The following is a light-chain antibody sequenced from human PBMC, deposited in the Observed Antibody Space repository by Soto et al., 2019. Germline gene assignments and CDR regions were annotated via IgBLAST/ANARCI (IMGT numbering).Light chain of an antibody. CDR2: GNS. CDR1: SSNIGAGYD. Sequence: QSVLTQPPSVSGAPGQRVTISCTGSSSNIGAGYDVHWYQQLPGTAPKLLIYGNSNRPSGVPDRFSGSKSGTSASLAITGLQAEDEADYYCQSYDSSLIALVFGGGTKLTVL. CDR3: QSYDSSLIALV. V-gene: IGLV1-40*01. J-gene: IGLJ2*01.